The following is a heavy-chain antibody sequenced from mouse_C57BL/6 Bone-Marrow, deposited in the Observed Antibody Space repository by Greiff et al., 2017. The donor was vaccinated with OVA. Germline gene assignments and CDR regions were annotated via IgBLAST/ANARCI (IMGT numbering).Heavy chain of an antibody. V-gene: IGHV14-2*01. Sequence: VQLQQSGAELVKPGASVKLSCTASGFNIKDYYMHWVKQRTEQGLEWIGRIDPEDGETKYAPKFQGKATITADTSSNTAYLRLSSLTSEDTAVYYCADGYALAYWGQGTLVTVSA. J-gene: IGHJ3*01. CDR1: GFNIKDYY. CDR3: ADGYALAY. CDR2: IDPEDGET. D-gene: IGHD2-2*01.